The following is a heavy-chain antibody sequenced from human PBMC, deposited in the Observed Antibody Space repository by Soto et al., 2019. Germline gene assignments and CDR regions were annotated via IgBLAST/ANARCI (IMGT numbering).Heavy chain of an antibody. J-gene: IGHJ5*02. D-gene: IGHD2-8*01. Sequence: QVQLQESGPGLVEPSGTLSLTCAVSGGSVISGNWWSWVRQPPGRGLEWIGAIYYSGSVIYNPSLQSRVSVSLDKSKNHFSMQLHSVTAADPAVYYCARDRGVTIGVAWFYPWGQGPLVTVAS. CDR2: IYYSGSV. CDR3: ARDRGVTIGVAWFYP. CDR1: GGSVISGNW. V-gene: IGHV4-4*02.